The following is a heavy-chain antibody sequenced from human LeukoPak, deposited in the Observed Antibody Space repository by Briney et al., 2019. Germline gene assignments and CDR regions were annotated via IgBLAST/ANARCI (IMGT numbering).Heavy chain of an antibody. D-gene: IGHD1-20*01. V-gene: IGHV3-11*01. CDR3: ARRRYNWNAIDY. Sequence: PGGSLRLSCAASGFTFSDFYMSWIRQAPGKGLEWVSYISSSGSTIYYADSVKGRFTISRDNAKNSLYLQMNSLRAEDTAVYYCARRRYNWNAIDYWGLGTLVTVSS. J-gene: IGHJ4*02. CDR2: ISSSGSTI. CDR1: GFTFSDFY.